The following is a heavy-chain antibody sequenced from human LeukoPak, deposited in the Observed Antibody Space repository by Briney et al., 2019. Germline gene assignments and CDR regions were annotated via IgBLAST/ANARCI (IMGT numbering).Heavy chain of an antibody. V-gene: IGHV4-4*07. D-gene: IGHD1-26*01. CDR3: ARDDPQVGPTLFDY. Sequence: KPSETLSLTCTVSGASISSYYWSWIRQPAGKGLEWVGRIHTSGSTKYNPSLKSRVTLSVDTSENQFSLNLSSVTAADTAVYYCARDDPQVGPTLFDYWGQGALVTVSS. CDR1: GASISSYY. J-gene: IGHJ4*02. CDR2: IHTSGST.